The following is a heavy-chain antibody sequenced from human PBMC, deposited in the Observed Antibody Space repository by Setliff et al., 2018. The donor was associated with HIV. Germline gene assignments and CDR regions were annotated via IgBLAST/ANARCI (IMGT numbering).Heavy chain of an antibody. CDR2: IGPDNGNT. Sequence: ASVKVSCKSSGYTFTDYFIHWVRQAPGQGLEWMGWIGPDNGNTRISQRFRGSVTMTRDRSINTAYMELSGLTSDDTAVYYCARGSRGYSYAYYYYYMDVWGKGTTVTVSS. J-gene: IGHJ6*03. V-gene: IGHV1-2*02. CDR3: ARGSRGYSYAYYYYYMDV. D-gene: IGHD5-18*01. CDR1: GYTFTDYF.